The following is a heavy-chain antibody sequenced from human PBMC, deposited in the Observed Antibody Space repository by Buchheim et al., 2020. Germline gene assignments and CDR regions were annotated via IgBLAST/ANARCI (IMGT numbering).Heavy chain of an antibody. CDR1: GGPISSYY. CDR3: ARTSPIAVAGMFDY. J-gene: IGHJ4*02. D-gene: IGHD6-19*01. CDR2: IYYSGST. Sequence: QVQLQESGPGLAKPSETLSLTCTVSGGPISSYYWSWIRQPPGKGLEWIGYIYYSGSTNYNPSLKSRVTISVETSKNQFSLKLSSVTAADTAVYYCARTSPIAVAGMFDYWGQGTL. V-gene: IGHV4-59*01.